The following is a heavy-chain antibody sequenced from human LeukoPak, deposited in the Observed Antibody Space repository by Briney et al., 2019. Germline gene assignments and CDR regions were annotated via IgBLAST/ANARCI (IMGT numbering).Heavy chain of an antibody. Sequence: SVKVSCKASGGTFSSYAISWVRQAPGQGLEWMGGIIPIFGTANYAQKFQGRVTITADESTSTAYMELSSLRSEDTAVYYCARTSFDCSSTSCYEAWFDPRGQGTLVTVSS. CDR2: IIPIFGTA. D-gene: IGHD2-2*01. V-gene: IGHV1-69*13. CDR1: GGTFSSYA. J-gene: IGHJ5*02. CDR3: ARTSFDCSSTSCYEAWFDP.